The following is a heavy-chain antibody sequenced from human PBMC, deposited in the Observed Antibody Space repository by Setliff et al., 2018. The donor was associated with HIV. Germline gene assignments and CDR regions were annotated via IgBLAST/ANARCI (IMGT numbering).Heavy chain of an antibody. CDR1: GDSISSGSSY. CDR2: ICCSGST. V-gene: IGHV4-31*03. J-gene: IGHJ6*03. CDR3: ARGLKAEYYYYYYMDV. Sequence: SETLSLTCTVSGDSISSGSSYWSWIRQHPGKGLEWIGYICCSGSTYYNPSLQSRITISVDTSKNHFSLKLSSVTAADTAVYSCARGLKAEYYYYYYMDVWGKGTTVTVSS.